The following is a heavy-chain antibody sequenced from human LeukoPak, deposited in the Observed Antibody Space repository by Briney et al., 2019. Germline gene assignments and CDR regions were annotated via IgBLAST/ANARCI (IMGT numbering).Heavy chain of an antibody. CDR3: TRAIRLSGDAFDI. V-gene: IGHV3-49*04. J-gene: IGHJ3*02. D-gene: IGHD3-10*01. CDR2: IRTKAYDETT. CDR1: GFTFSDYS. Sequence: PGGSLRLSCAASGFTFSDYSMSWVRQAPGKGLEWVSYIRTKAYDETTEYAASVTGRFTMSRDDSNSNAYLQMNSLKAEDTAFYYCTRAIRLSGDAFDIWGQGTMVTVSS.